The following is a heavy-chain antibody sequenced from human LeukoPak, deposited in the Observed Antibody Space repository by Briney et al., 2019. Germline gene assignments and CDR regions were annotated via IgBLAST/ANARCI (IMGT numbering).Heavy chain of an antibody. CDR2: IYSGGST. CDR1: GFTVSSNY. D-gene: IGHD3-10*01. Sequence: GGSLRLSCAASGFTVSSNYMSWVRQAPGKGLEWVSVIYSGGSTYYADSVKGRFTISRDNSKNTLYLQMNSLRAEDTAVYYCARDIPMVRGVFDAFDIWGQGTMVTVPS. V-gene: IGHV3-66*01. J-gene: IGHJ3*02. CDR3: ARDIPMVRGVFDAFDI.